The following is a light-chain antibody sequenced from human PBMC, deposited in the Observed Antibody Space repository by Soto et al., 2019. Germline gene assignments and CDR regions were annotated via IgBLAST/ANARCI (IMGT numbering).Light chain of an antibody. Sequence: IVMTQSPLSLPVTPGEPASISCRSCQSLLHSNGYNYLDWYLQKPGQSPQLLIYLGTNRASGVPDRCSGSGSGTDFTLKISRVEAEDVVDYSCMQAIQTALTFGGGTKVEIK. CDR3: MQAIQTALT. J-gene: IGKJ4*01. CDR2: LGT. V-gene: IGKV2-28*01. CDR1: QSLLHSNGYNY.